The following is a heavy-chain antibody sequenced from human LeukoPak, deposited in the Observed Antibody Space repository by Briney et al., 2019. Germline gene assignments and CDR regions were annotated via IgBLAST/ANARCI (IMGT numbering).Heavy chain of an antibody. CDR1: GFTFSSYV. J-gene: IGHJ4*02. Sequence: GGSLRLSCVASGFTFSSYVMSWVRQAPGKGLEWVSVISDDTYYADSVKGRFTISRDNSKGTLYLQMNSLRAEDTAMYYCAKGMYSGTYAPSDYWGQGTLVTVSS. D-gene: IGHD1-26*01. CDR3: AKGMYSGTYAPSDY. V-gene: IGHV3-23*01. CDR2: ISDDT.